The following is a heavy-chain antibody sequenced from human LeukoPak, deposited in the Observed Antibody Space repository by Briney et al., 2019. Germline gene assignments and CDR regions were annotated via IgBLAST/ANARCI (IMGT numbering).Heavy chain of an antibody. V-gene: IGHV3-7*01. J-gene: IGHJ4*02. CDR1: GFTFSSYW. D-gene: IGHD3-22*01. CDR3: ARRGGDYYDSSGYFPLDY. Sequence: GGSLRLSCAASGFTFSSYWMSWVRQAPGKGLEWVANIKQDGSEKYYVDSVKGRFTISRDNAKNSLYLQMNSLRAEDTAVYYCARRGGDYYDSSGYFPLDYWGQGTLVTVSS. CDR2: IKQDGSEK.